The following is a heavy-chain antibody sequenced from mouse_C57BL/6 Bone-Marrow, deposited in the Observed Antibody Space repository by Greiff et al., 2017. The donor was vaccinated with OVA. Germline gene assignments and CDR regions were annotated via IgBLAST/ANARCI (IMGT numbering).Heavy chain of an antibody. CDR2: IYPRDGST. Sequence: VKLVESDAELVKPGASVKISCKVSGYTFTDHTIHWMKQRPEQGLEWIGYIYPRDGSTKYNEKFKGKATLTADKSSSTAYMQLNSLTSEDSAVYFCARWGYYSNYGFAYWGQGTLVTVSA. J-gene: IGHJ3*01. CDR3: ARWGYYSNYGFAY. V-gene: IGHV1-78*01. D-gene: IGHD2-5*01. CDR1: GYTFTDHT.